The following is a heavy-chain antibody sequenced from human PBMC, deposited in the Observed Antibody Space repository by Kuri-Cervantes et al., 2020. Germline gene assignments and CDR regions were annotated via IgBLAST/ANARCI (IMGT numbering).Heavy chain of an antibody. J-gene: IGHJ4*02. CDR3: ARGRGAAIDY. CDR2: ISSSGSTI. V-gene: IGHV3-48*04. CDR1: GFTFSSYS. D-gene: IGHD2-15*01. Sequence: GESLKISCAASGFTFSSYSMSWIRQAPGKGLEWVSYISSSGSTIYYADSVKGRFTISRDNAKNSLYLQMNSLRAEDTAVYYCARGRGAAIDYWGQGTLVTVSS.